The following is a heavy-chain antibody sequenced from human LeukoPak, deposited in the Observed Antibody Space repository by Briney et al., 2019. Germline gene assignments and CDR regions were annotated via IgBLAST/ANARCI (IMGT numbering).Heavy chain of an antibody. Sequence: ASVKVSCKASGYTFTSYDINWVRQATGQGLEWMGWMNPNSGNTGYAQKFQGRVTMTRNTSISTAYMELSSLGSEDTAVYYCARANMPYYDYVWGSYRLYYFDYWGQGTLVTVSS. J-gene: IGHJ4*02. CDR2: MNPNSGNT. CDR3: ARANMPYYDYVWGSYRLYYFDY. V-gene: IGHV1-8*01. CDR1: GYTFTSYD. D-gene: IGHD3-16*02.